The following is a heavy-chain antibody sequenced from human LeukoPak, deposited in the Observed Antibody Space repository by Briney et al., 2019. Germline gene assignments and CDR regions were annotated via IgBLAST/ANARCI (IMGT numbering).Heavy chain of an antibody. CDR3: ASRRLRLGELSFIV. D-gene: IGHD3-16*02. Sequence: SGTLSLTCTVSGGSISSSSYYGGWVRQPPGRGGGWIGSIYYSASTYYHPSLKSRVTISVDTSKNQFSLKLSSVTAADTAVYYCASRRLRLGELSFIVCGQGTLVTVSS. CDR2: IYYSAST. J-gene: IGHJ4*02. V-gene: IGHV4-39*07. CDR1: GGSISSSSYY.